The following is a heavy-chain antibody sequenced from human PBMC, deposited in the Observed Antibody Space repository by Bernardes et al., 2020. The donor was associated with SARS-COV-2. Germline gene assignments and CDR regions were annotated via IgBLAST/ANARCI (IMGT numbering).Heavy chain of an antibody. CDR2: INTDGSIT. Sequence: GGSLRLSCAACGFSFRNYWMHWVHRATGKGLVWVSRINTDGSITNYADSVKGRFTISRDNAKNALYLQMNSLRAEDTAVYYCASDVLLGGYWGQGSLVTVSS. CDR3: ASDVLLGGY. D-gene: IGHD3-10*01. J-gene: IGHJ4*02. V-gene: IGHV3-74*01. CDR1: GFSFRNYW.